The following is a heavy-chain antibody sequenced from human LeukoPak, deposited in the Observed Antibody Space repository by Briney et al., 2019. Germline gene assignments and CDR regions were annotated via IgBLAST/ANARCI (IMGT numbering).Heavy chain of an antibody. J-gene: IGHJ4*02. V-gene: IGHV3-30*03. CDR1: GFTFSSYG. D-gene: IGHD3-9*01. CDR3: ARGPDYDILADYFDY. CDR2: ISYDGSNK. Sequence: GGSLRLSCAASGFTFSSYGMHWVRQAPGKGLEWVAVISYDGSNKYYADSVKGRFTISRDNSKNTLFLQMNSLRPEDTAVYYCARGPDYDILADYFDYWGQGTLVTVSS.